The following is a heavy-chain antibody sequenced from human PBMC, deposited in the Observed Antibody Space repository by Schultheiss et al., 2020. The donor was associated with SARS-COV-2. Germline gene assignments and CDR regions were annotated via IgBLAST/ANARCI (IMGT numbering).Heavy chain of an antibody. D-gene: IGHD2-2*01. Sequence: SETLSLTCTVSGGSISSYYWSWIRQPPGKGLEWIGYIYYSGSTNYNPSLKSRVTISVDTSKNQFSLKLSSVTAADTAVYYCARGVEEYQLLLAWGQGTLVTVSS. CDR2: IYYSGST. CDR3: ARGVEEYQLLLA. CDR1: GGSISSYY. J-gene: IGHJ5*02. V-gene: IGHV4-59*01.